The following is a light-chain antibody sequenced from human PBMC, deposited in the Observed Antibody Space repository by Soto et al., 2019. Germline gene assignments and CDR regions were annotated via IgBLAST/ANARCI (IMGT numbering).Light chain of an antibody. J-gene: IGLJ1*01. CDR3: CSYVGSTTSFV. Sequence: QSALTQPASVSGSPGQSITISCTGTSSDFGSYNLVSWYQQHPAKAPKLLIYEGTYRPSGVSYRFSGSKSGNTASLTISGLQAGDEADYYCCSYVGSTTSFVFGHGTKVTVL. CDR2: EGT. V-gene: IGLV2-23*01. CDR1: SSDFGSYNL.